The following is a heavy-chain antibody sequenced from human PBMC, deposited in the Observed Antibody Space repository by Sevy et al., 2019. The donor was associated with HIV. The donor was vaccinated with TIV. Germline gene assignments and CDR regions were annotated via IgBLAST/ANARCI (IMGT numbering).Heavy chain of an antibody. CDR3: ARHSALYYYYMDV. V-gene: IGHV4-59*08. Sequence: SETLSLTCTVSGGSISSYYWSWIRQPPGKGLEWIGYIYYSGSTNYNPSLKSRVTITVDTSKNQFSLKLSSVTAADTAVYYCARHSALYYYYMDVWGKGTTVTVSS. CDR2: IYYSGST. CDR1: GGSISSYY. J-gene: IGHJ6*03.